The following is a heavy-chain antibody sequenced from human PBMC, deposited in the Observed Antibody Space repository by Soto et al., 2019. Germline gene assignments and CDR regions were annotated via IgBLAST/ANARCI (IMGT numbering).Heavy chain of an antibody. CDR3: AKGPGSPGIAAAGNVCPVTHCYYYYMDV. J-gene: IGHJ6*03. D-gene: IGHD6-13*01. V-gene: IGHV3-23*01. CDR1: GFTFSSYA. CDR2: ISGSGGST. Sequence: EVQLLESGGGLVQPGGSLRLSCAASGFTFSSYAMSWVRQAPGKGLEWVSAISGSGGSTYYADSVKGRFTISRDNSKNTLYLQMNSLRAEDTAVYYCAKGPGSPGIAAAGNVCPVTHCYYYYMDVWGKGTTVTVSS.